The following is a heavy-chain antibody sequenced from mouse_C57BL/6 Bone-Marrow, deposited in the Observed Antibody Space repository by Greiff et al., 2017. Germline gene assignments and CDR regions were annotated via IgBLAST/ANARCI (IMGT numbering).Heavy chain of an antibody. J-gene: IGHJ2*01. D-gene: IGHD1-1*01. Sequence: VQLQQSGAELVKPGASVTLSCTASGFNIKDYYMHWVKQRTEQGLEWIGRIDPADGDTNSAPKFQGKAPITADTSSNTAYLQRSRLTSEDTAVYYCARGGYGSSYDFDYWGQGTTLTVSS. CDR2: IDPADGDT. CDR3: ARGGYGSSYDFDY. CDR1: GFNIKDYY. V-gene: IGHV14-2*01.